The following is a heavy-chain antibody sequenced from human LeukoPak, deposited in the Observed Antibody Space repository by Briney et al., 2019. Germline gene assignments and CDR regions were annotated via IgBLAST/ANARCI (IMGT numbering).Heavy chain of an antibody. CDR3: ARDLAYYDSSGYYSN. D-gene: IGHD3-22*01. Sequence: GGSLRLSCAASGFTVSSNYMSWVRQAPGKGLEWVSLIYSAGSTYYADSVKGRFTISRDNSKNTLYLQMNSLRAEDTAVYYCARDLAYYDSSGYYSNWGQGTLVTVSS. CDR2: IYSAGST. V-gene: IGHV3-66*01. CDR1: GFTVSSNY. J-gene: IGHJ4*02.